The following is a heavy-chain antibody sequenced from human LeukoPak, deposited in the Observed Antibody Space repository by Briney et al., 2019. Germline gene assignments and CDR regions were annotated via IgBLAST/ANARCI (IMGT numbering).Heavy chain of an antibody. Sequence: ASVKVSCKASGYTFTGYYMHWVRQAPGQGLEWMGWINPNSGGTTYAQNFQGRVTMTRDTSISTAYMELNRLRSDDTAVYYCARVTQPYSSSYRFDPWGQGTLVTVSS. J-gene: IGHJ5*02. CDR2: INPNSGGT. D-gene: IGHD6-6*01. CDR1: GYTFTGYY. V-gene: IGHV1-2*02. CDR3: ARVTQPYSSSYRFDP.